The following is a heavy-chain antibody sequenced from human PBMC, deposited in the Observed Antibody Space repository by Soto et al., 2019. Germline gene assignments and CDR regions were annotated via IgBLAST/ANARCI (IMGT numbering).Heavy chain of an antibody. CDR1: GGTFAISV. CDR2: IISIFGTP. Sequence: ASVKVSCKASGGTFAISVFNWVRQAPGQGLEWMGGIISIFGTPNYSQKFLGRVTITADESTSTAYMELSSLRSEDTAVYYCARDPLDCRGGSCYSPWFDPWGQGTLVTVSS. CDR3: ARDPLDCRGGSCYSPWFDP. J-gene: IGHJ5*02. V-gene: IGHV1-69*13. D-gene: IGHD2-15*01.